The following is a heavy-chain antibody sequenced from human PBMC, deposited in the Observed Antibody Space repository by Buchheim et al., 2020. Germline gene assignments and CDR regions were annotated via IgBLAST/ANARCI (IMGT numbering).Heavy chain of an antibody. Sequence: QVQLQQWGAGLLKPSETLSLTCAVYGGSFSGYYWGWIRQPPGKGLEWIGEINHSGSTNYNPSLKSRVTISVDTSKNQFSLKLSSVTAADTAVYYCARAHIVVVVAATSGLMDVWGQGTT. CDR1: GGSFSGYY. CDR3: ARAHIVVVVAATSGLMDV. V-gene: IGHV4-34*01. CDR2: INHSGST. D-gene: IGHD2-15*01. J-gene: IGHJ6*02.